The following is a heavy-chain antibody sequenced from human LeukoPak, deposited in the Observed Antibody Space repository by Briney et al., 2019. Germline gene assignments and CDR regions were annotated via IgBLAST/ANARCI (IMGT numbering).Heavy chain of an antibody. Sequence: SSETLSLTCAVYGGSFSNYYWSWIRQPPGKGLEWIGEINDSGRTNYSPSLMSRVTVSVDTSKNQFSLRLTSVTATDTAVYYCARRWNYGRNYYIDVWGKGATVSVSS. V-gene: IGHV4-34*01. CDR2: INDSGRT. J-gene: IGHJ6*03. CDR3: ARRWNYGRNYYIDV. CDR1: GGSFSNYY. D-gene: IGHD1-7*01.